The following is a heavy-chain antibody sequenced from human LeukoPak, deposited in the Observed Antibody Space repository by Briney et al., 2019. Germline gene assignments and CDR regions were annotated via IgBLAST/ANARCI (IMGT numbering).Heavy chain of an antibody. D-gene: IGHD4-17*01. CDR2: IYYSGST. J-gene: IGHJ4*02. Sequence: PSETLSLTCTFSGGSISSGDYYWSWIRQPPGKSLEWIGYIYYSGSTYYNPSLKSRVTISVDTSKNQFSLKLSSVTAADTAVYYCARDRYGDYVIDYWGQGTLVTVSS. CDR3: ARDRYGDYVIDY. V-gene: IGHV4-30-4*08. CDR1: GGSISSGDYY.